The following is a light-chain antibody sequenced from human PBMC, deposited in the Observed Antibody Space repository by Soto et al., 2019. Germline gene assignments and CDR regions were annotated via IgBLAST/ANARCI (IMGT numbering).Light chain of an antibody. Sequence: EIVLTQSPGTLYLSPGEGATLSCRASQTVSTSYLAWYQQKPGQPPSLLIYGTSRRATGIPDRFSGSGSGTDFTLTISRLEPEDFAVYYCQQYGSSLLTFGGGTKVEIK. CDR1: QTVSTSY. CDR2: GTS. J-gene: IGKJ4*01. CDR3: QQYGSSLLT. V-gene: IGKV3-20*01.